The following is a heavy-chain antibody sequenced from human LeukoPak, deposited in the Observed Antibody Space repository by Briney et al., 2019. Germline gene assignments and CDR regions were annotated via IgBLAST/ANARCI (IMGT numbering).Heavy chain of an antibody. CDR3: AKNGIDNPPPLDY. CDR2: IWYDGSNK. CDR1: GFTFSDYG. D-gene: IGHD1-1*01. Sequence: QPGRSLRLSCAASGFTFSDYGMYWVRQAPGKGLEWVALIWYDGSNKYYADSVKGRFTISRDNSKNTLYLQMNSLRAEDTAVYYCAKNGIDNPPPLDYWGQGTLVTVSS. J-gene: IGHJ4*02. V-gene: IGHV3-33*06.